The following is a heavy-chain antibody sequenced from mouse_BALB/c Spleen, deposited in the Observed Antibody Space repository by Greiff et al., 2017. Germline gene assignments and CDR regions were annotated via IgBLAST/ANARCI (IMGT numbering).Heavy chain of an antibody. CDR2: IYPSDSYT. D-gene: IGHD1-1*01. CDR1: GYTFTSYW. Sequence: VQLQQPGAELVRPGASVKLSCKASGYTFTSYWINWVKQRPGQGLEWIGNIYPSDSYTNYNQKFKDKATLTVDKSSSTAYMQLSSPTSEDSAVYYCTRGNYYGSSSGYWGQGTTLTVSS. CDR3: TRGNYYGSSSGY. J-gene: IGHJ2*01. V-gene: IGHV1-69*02.